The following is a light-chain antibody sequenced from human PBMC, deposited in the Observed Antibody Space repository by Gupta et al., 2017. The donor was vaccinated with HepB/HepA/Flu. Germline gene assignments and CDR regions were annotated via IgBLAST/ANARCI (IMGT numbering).Light chain of an antibody. CDR1: SSDVGGYNS. Sequence: QSALTQPASVSGSPGQSITISCTGTSSDVGGYNSVSWYQQYPGKAPKLLIYDVTARPSGISTRFSASKSGNTASLTISGLQTKDEADYFCSSFTRSTSTLVLFGGGTKVTVL. V-gene: IGLV2-14*03. J-gene: IGLJ3*02. CDR3: SSFTRSTSTLVL. CDR2: DVT.